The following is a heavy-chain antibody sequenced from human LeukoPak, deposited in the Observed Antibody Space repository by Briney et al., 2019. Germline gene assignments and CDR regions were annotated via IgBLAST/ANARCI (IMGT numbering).Heavy chain of an antibody. CDR1: GFTFSSYA. Sequence: GGSLGLSCAASGFTFSSYAMSWVRQAPGKGLEWVSAISGSGGSTYYADSVKGRFTISRDNSKNTLYLQMNSLRAEDTAVYYCAAGQQLVYFDYWGQGTLVTVSS. D-gene: IGHD6-13*01. J-gene: IGHJ4*02. CDR2: ISGSGGST. CDR3: AAGQQLVYFDY. V-gene: IGHV3-23*01.